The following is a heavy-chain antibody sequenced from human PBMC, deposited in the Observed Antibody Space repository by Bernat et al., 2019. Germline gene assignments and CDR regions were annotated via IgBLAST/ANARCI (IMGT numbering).Heavy chain of an antibody. CDR1: GGSFSGYY. CDR3: ARVSSGSYD. D-gene: IGHD1-26*01. Sequence: QVQLQQWGAGLLKPSETLSLTCAVYGGSFSGYYWSWIRQPPGKGLEWIGESNHSGSTNYNPSLKSRVNISVDTSKDQFSLKLSSVTAADTAVYYCARVSSGSYDWGQGTLVTVSS. J-gene: IGHJ4*02. V-gene: IGHV4-34*01. CDR2: SNHSGST.